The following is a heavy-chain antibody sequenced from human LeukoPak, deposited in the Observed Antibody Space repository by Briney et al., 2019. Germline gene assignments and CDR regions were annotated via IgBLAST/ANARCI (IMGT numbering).Heavy chain of an antibody. CDR3: ARDHIPGEWFDP. CDR2: ISGSSSYI. CDR1: GFTFSSYS. D-gene: IGHD3-16*01. V-gene: IGHV3-21*01. Sequence: GGSLRLSCAASGFTFSSYSMNWVRQAPGKGLEWVSSISGSSSYIYYADSLKGRFTISRDNAKNSLYVQMNSLRAEDTAVYYCARDHIPGEWFDPWGQGTLVTVSS. J-gene: IGHJ5*02.